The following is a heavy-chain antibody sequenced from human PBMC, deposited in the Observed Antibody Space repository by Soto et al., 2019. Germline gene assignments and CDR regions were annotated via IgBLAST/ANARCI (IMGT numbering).Heavy chain of an antibody. CDR1: GFTFSSYG. D-gene: IGHD3-9*01. J-gene: IGHJ6*02. CDR2: ISYDGSNK. CDR3: AKDPGLRYFDWLRVDYYYYYGMDV. Sequence: QVQLVESGGGVVQPGRSLRLSCAASGFTFSSYGMHWVRQAPGKGLEWVAVISYDGSNKYYADSVKGRFTISRDNSKNTLYLQMNSLRAEDTAVYYCAKDPGLRYFDWLRVDYYYYYGMDVWGQGTTVTVSS. V-gene: IGHV3-30*18.